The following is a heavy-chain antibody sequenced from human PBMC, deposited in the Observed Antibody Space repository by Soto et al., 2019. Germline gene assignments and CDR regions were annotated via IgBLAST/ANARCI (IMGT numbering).Heavy chain of an antibody. Sequence: SGPRGEPTQTLTLTCTFSGFSLSTTTMCVSWVRQSPGEALEWLARIDWNDDKYYSASLKTRLTISKDASKNQVVLIMTNMDPLDTATYYCARMVYYADSHSGHLDFWGQGTMVTVSS. CDR3: ARMVYYADSHSGHLDF. J-gene: IGHJ3*01. CDR1: GFSLSTTTMC. D-gene: IGHD3-3*01. CDR2: IDWNDDK. V-gene: IGHV2-70*11.